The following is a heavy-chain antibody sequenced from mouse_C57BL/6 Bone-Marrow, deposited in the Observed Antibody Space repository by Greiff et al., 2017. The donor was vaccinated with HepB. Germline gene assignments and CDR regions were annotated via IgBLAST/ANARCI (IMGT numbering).Heavy chain of an antibody. CDR2: INYDGSST. J-gene: IGHJ4*01. Sequence: EVQLVESEGGLVQPGSSMKLSCTASGFTFSDYYMAWVRQVPEKGLEWVANINYDGSSTYYLDSLKSRFIISRDNAKNILYLQMSSLKSEDTATYYCAREYSNSYAMDYWGQGTSVTVSS. D-gene: IGHD2-5*01. CDR3: AREYSNSYAMDY. V-gene: IGHV5-16*01. CDR1: GFTFSDYY.